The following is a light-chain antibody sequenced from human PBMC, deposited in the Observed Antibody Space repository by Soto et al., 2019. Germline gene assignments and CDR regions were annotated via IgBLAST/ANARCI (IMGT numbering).Light chain of an antibody. J-gene: IGKJ4*01. CDR3: QQCSWHRFNVT. CDR2: DAS. Sequence: EIVMTQSPATLSVSPGERATLSCRAIQSVSSNLAWYHQKPGQAPRLLIYDASTRSTGIPARFSGSGPGTEYTLIIGRVQAEDSGVYYCQQCSWHRFNVTFGGGTKVEIK. CDR1: QSVSSN. V-gene: IGKV3-15*01.